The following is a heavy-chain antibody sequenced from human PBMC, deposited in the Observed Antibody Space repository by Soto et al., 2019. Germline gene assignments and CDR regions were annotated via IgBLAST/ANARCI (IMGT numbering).Heavy chain of an antibody. D-gene: IGHD2-2*01. CDR3: ARDRYCSSTSCYPYYWYFDL. CDR2: ISAYNGNT. CDR1: GYTFTSYG. J-gene: IGHJ2*01. Sequence: GASVKVSCKASGYTFTSYGISWVRQAPGQGLEWMGWISAYNGNTNYAQKLQGRVTMTTDTSTSTAYMELRSLRSDDTAVYYCARDRYCSSTSCYPYYWYFDLWGRGTLVTVSS. V-gene: IGHV1-18*01.